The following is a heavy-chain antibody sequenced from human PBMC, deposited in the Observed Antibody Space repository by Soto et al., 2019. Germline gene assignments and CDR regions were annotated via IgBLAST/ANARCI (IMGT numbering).Heavy chain of an antibody. V-gene: IGHV3-33*01. J-gene: IGHJ6*02. D-gene: IGHD6-13*01. Sequence: TFNIYAMSWVRQAPGKGLEWVAVIWYDGSNKYYADSVKGRFTISRDNSKNTLYLQMNSLRAEDTAVYYCARVQIAATVYYYGMDVWGQGTTVTVSS. CDR2: IWYDGSNK. CDR1: TFNIYA. CDR3: ARVQIAATVYYYGMDV.